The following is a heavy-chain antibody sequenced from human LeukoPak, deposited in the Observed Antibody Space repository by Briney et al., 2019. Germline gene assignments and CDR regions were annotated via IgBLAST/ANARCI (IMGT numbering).Heavy chain of an antibody. Sequence: GGSLRLSCAASGFTFSSYGMSWVRQALGKWLECVSAISGSGGSSYYADSVKGRFTISRDNSKNTLYLQMNSLRAEDTAVYYCAKSVDTAMPEFDYWGQATLVTVSS. CDR3: AKSVDTAMPEFDY. D-gene: IGHD5-18*01. J-gene: IGHJ4*02. CDR1: GFTFSSYG. CDR2: ISGSGGSS. V-gene: IGHV3-23*01.